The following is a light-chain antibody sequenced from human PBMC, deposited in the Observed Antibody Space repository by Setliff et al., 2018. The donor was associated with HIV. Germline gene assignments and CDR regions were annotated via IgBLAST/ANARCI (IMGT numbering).Light chain of an antibody. Sequence: QSVLTQPPSASGSPGQSVTISCTGTSSDVGGYNYVSWYQQHPDKAPKLMIYEVSKRPSGDPDRFSGSKSGNTASLTVSGLQAEDEADYYCSSYAGSDNYVFGTGTKVTVL. J-gene: IGLJ1*01. V-gene: IGLV2-8*01. CDR3: SSYAGSDNYV. CDR2: EVS. CDR1: SSDVGGYNY.